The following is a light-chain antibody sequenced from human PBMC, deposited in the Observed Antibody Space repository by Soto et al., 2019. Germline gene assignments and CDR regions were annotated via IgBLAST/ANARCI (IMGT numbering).Light chain of an antibody. CDR2: DVA. V-gene: IGLV2-23*02. CDR3: CLYAGSRMWV. Sequence: QSALTQPASVSGSPGQSITITCTGTSSDVGTHNHVSWYQQHPGKVPKLVIFDVAQRPSGVSKRFSSSKSGNTASLTISGIQAEDEADYYCCLYAGSRMWVLGGGTKLTVL. CDR1: SSDVGTHNH. J-gene: IGLJ3*02.